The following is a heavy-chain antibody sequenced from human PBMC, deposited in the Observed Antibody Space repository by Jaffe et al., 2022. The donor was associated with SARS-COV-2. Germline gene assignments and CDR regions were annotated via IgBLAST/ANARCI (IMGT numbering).Heavy chain of an antibody. CDR2: INTNTGNP. CDR3: ARGSPNPRGKYLLTDYYNFDRGDYYYYMDV. V-gene: IGHV7-4-1*02. CDR1: GYTFTTYA. J-gene: IGHJ6*03. D-gene: IGHD3-9*01. Sequence: QVQLVQSGSELKKPGASVKVSCKASGYTFTTYAMNWVRQAPGQGLQWMGWINTNTGNPTYAQDFTGRFVFSLDTSVSTAYLEISSLKGEDTAVYYCARGSPNPRGKYLLTDYYNFDRGDYYYYMDVWGKGTMVTVSS.